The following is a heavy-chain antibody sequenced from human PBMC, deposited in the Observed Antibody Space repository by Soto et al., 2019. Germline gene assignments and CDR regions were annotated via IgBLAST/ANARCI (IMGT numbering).Heavy chain of an antibody. J-gene: IGHJ5*02. Sequence: SETLSLTCAVSGGSISSGGYSWSWIRQPPGKGLEWIGYIYHSGSTYYNPSLKSRVTISVDRSKNQVSLKLSSVTAADTAVYYCARARQYYDCELDPWGQGTLVTVSS. V-gene: IGHV4-30-2*01. D-gene: IGHD3-22*01. CDR2: IYHSGST. CDR1: GGSISSGGYS. CDR3: ARARQYYDCELDP.